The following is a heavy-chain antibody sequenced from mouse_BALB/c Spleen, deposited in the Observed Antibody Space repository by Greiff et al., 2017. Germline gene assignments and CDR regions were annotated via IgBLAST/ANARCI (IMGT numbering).Heavy chain of an antibody. V-gene: IGHV2-2*02. CDR3: AIKYGNYENFDV. J-gene: IGHJ1*01. D-gene: IGHD2-10*02. CDR1: GFSLTSYG. CDR2: IWSGGST. Sequence: QVQLKESGPGLVQPSQSLSITCTVSGFSLTSYGVHWVRQSPGKGLEWLGVIWSGGSTDYNAAFISRLSISKDNSKSQVFFKMNSLQANDTAIYYCAIKYGNYENFDVWGAGTTVTVSS.